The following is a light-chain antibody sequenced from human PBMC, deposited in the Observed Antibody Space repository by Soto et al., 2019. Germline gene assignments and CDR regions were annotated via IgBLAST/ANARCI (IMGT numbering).Light chain of an antibody. CDR3: QQCGTSPPWT. J-gene: IGKJ1*01. CDR2: AAS. CDR1: QSVSSRY. Sequence: EIVLTQSPGTLSLSPGERATLSCRASQSVSSRYLAWYQKKPGQAPRLLIYAASTKATGTPDRFSGSGSGTDFTLTISRLESEDFAVYYCQQCGTSPPWTFGQGTKVEIK. V-gene: IGKV3-20*01.